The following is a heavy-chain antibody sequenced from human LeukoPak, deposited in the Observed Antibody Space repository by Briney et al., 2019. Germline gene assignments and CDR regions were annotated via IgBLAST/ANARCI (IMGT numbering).Heavy chain of an antibody. CDR3: AREYDYGGNSYFDY. CDR1: GFTFSSYS. CDR2: ISSSSSYI. J-gene: IGHJ4*02. V-gene: IGHV3-21*04. Sequence: PGGSLRLSCAASGFTFSSYSMNWVRQAPGKGLEWVSSISSSSSYIYYADSVKGRFTISRDNSKNTLYLQMNSLRVEDTAVYYCAREYDYGGNSYFDYWGQGTLVTVSS. D-gene: IGHD4-23*01.